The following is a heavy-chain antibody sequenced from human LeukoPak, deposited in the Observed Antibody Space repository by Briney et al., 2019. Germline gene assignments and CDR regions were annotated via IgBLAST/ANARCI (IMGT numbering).Heavy chain of an antibody. D-gene: IGHD3-9*01. CDR2: ISYDGSNK. Sequence: PGRSLRLSCAASGFTFSSYGLHWVRQAPGKGLEWVAVISYDGSNKYYADSVKGRFTISRDNSKNTLYLQMNSLRAEDTAVYYCAKDPNVLRYFDWLRGAGGLEYWGQGTLVTVSS. V-gene: IGHV3-30*18. J-gene: IGHJ4*02. CDR1: GFTFSSYG. CDR3: AKDPNVLRYFDWLRGAGGLEY.